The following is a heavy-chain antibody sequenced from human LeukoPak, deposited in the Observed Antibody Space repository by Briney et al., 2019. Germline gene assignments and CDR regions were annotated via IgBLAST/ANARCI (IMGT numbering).Heavy chain of an antibody. Sequence: SVKVSCKASGGTFSSYAISWVRQAPGQGLEWMGGIIPIFGTANYTQKFQGRVTITADESTSTAYMELSSLRSEDTAVYYCARGRIAAAGPFDYWGQGTLVTVSS. D-gene: IGHD6-13*01. CDR1: GGTFSSYA. CDR2: IIPIFGTA. CDR3: ARGRIAAAGPFDY. J-gene: IGHJ4*02. V-gene: IGHV1-69*13.